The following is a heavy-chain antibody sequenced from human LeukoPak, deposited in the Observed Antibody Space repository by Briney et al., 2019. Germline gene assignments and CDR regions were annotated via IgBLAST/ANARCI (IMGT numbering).Heavy chain of an antibody. Sequence: PGGSLRLSCAASGFTFSSYAMSWVRQAPGKGLEWVSGISGGGGGTYSADSVKGRFTISRDNSKNTLYLQVNSLRAEDTAVYYCARRGDYFDCWGQGTLVTVSS. J-gene: IGHJ4*02. CDR1: GFTFSSYA. CDR2: ISGGGGGT. D-gene: IGHD3-10*01. V-gene: IGHV3-23*01. CDR3: ARRGDYFDC.